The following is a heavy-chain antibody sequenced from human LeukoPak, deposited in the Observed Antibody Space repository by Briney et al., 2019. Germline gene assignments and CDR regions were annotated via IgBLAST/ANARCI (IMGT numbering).Heavy chain of an antibody. J-gene: IGHJ5*02. CDR3: ARHGVDILTGYALYNWFDP. CDR2: IYYSGST. V-gene: IGHV4-39*01. CDR1: GGSISSSSYY. D-gene: IGHD3-9*01. Sequence: SETLSLTCTVSGGSISSSSYYWGWIRQPPGKGLEWIGSIYYSGSTYYNPSLKSRVTIPVDTSKNQFSLKLSSVTAADTAVYYCARHGVDILTGYALYNWFDPWGQGTLVTVSS.